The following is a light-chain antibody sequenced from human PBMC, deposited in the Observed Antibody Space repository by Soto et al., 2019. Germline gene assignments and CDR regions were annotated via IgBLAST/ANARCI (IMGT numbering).Light chain of an antibody. Sequence: QSVLTQPASVSGSPGQSITISCTGTISDVGSYNLVSWYQQHPGKAPKLMIYEGSKRPSGVSNRFSGSKSGNTASLTISGLQAEDEADYYCCSYVGSNPWVFGGGTKLTVL. CDR1: ISDVGSYNL. CDR2: EGS. V-gene: IGLV2-23*01. CDR3: CSYVGSNPWV. J-gene: IGLJ2*01.